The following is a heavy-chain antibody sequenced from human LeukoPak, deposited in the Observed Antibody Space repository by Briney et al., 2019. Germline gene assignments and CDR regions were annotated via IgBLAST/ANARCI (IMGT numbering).Heavy chain of an antibody. Sequence: SETLSLTCTVSGGSISSYYWSWIRQPPGKGLEWIGYIYYSGSTNYNPSLKSRVTISVDTSKNQFSLKLSSVTAADTAMYYCAREAGETAFDYWGQGTLVTVSS. D-gene: IGHD1-14*01. CDR2: IYYSGST. J-gene: IGHJ4*02. CDR1: GGSISSYY. V-gene: IGHV4-59*12. CDR3: AREAGETAFDY.